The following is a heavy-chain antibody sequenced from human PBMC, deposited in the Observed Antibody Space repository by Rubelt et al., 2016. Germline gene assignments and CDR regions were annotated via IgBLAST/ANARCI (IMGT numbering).Heavy chain of an antibody. CDR1: GGSFSGYY. Sequence: QVRLQQWGAGLLKSSETLSLTCAVYGGSFSGYYWSWIRQPPGKGLEWIGEISHSGSTTYNPSLKSRVTISVDKSKNLFSLRLGSGTAAETAVYYCARGRVVARITEDTAMVPDWGQGTLVTVSS. D-gene: IGHD5-18*01. J-gene: IGHJ4*02. CDR2: ISHSGST. V-gene: IGHV4-34*01. CDR3: ARGRVVARITEDTAMVPD.